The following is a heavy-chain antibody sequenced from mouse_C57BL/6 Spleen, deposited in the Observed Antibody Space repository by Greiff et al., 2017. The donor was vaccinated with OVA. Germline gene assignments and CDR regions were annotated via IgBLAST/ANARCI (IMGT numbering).Heavy chain of an antibody. CDR1: GFTFSSYG. V-gene: IGHV5-6*01. CDR2: ISSGGSYT. J-gene: IGHJ1*03. CDR3: ARHIGDRYFDV. Sequence: EVTVVESGGDLVKPGGSLKLSCAASGFTFSSYGMSWVRQTPDKRLEWVATISSGGSYTYYPDSVKGRFTISRDNDKNTLDLQMSSLKSEDTAMYYCARHIGDRYFDVWGTGTTVTVSS.